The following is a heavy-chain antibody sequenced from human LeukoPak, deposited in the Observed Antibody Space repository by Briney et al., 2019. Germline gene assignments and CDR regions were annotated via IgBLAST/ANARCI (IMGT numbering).Heavy chain of an antibody. J-gene: IGHJ5*02. CDR2: IYYSGST. CDR1: GGSISSGGYY. CDR3: ARDFHLTGATSRWFDP. V-gene: IGHV4-31*03. D-gene: IGHD1-7*01. Sequence: STETLSLTCTVSGGSISSGGYYWSWIRQHPGKGLESIGYIYYSGSTYYNPSLKSRVTLSVDTSKNQFSLKLTSVTAADTAVYYCARDFHLTGATSRWFDPWGQGTLVTVSS.